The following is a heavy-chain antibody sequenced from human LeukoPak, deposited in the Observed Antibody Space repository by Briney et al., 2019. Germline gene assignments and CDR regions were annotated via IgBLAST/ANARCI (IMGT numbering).Heavy chain of an antibody. CDR1: GFTFSSYS. Sequence: GGSLRLSCAASGFTFSSYSMNWVRQAPGKGLEWVSGTSDRGDYTYYADSVKGRFTISRDTSKNTLYLQMNSLRAEDTALYFCAKKAQYDGHYPLDYWGQGTLVTVSA. D-gene: IGHD4-17*01. CDR3: AKKAQYDGHYPLDY. CDR2: TSDRGDYT. J-gene: IGHJ4*02. V-gene: IGHV3-23*01.